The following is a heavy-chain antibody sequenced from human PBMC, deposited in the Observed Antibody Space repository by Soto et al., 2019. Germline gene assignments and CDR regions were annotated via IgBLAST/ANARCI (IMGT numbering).Heavy chain of an antibody. J-gene: IGHJ4*02. Sequence: GASVKVSSKVSGYTLTELSMDWVRQAPGKGLEWMGGFDPEDGETIYAQKFQVRVTMTEDTSTDRAYMELSSLRSEDTAVYYCATVIEGYYYDSSGSNFDYCGQGTLVTVSS. CDR2: FDPEDGET. CDR1: GYTLTELS. D-gene: IGHD3-22*01. V-gene: IGHV1-24*01. CDR3: ATVIEGYYYDSSGSNFDY.